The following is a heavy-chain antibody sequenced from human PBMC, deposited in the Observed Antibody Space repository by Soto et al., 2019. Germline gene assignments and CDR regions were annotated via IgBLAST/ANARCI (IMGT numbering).Heavy chain of an antibody. V-gene: IGHV3-33*01. Sequence: QVQLVESGGGVVQPGRSLRLSCAASGFTFSSYGMHWVRQAPGKGLEWVAVIWYDGSNKYYADSVKGRFTISRDNSKKTLYLQMNSLRAEDTDVYYCARDYYDSSGYYLGEAFDIWGQGTMVTVSS. D-gene: IGHD3-22*01. CDR2: IWYDGSNK. CDR3: ARDYYDSSGYYLGEAFDI. CDR1: GFTFSSYG. J-gene: IGHJ3*02.